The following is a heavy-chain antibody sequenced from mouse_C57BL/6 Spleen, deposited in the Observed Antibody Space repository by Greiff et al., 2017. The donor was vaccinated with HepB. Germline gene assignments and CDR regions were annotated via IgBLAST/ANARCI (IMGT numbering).Heavy chain of an antibody. CDR1: GYTFTSYW. CDR2: IHPNSGST. Sequence: VQLQQPGAELVKPGASVKLSCKASGYTFTSYWMHWVKQRPGQGLEWIGMIHPNSGSTNYNEKFKSKATLTVDKSSSTAYMQLSSLTSEDSAVYYCARSGGSGYPFAYWGQGTLVTVS. D-gene: IGHD3-2*02. CDR3: ARSGGSGYPFAY. V-gene: IGHV1-64*01. J-gene: IGHJ3*01.